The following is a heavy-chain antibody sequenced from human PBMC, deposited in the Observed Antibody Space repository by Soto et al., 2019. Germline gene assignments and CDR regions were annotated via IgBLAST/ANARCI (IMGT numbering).Heavy chain of an antibody. CDR3: AREGEYYYGSGSSFDY. V-gene: IGHV3-53*01. J-gene: IGHJ4*02. CDR2: IYSGGST. CDR1: GFTVSSNY. D-gene: IGHD3-10*01. Sequence: EVQLVESGGGLIQPGGSLRLSCAASGFTVSSNYMSWVRQAPGKGLEWVSVIYSGGSTYYADSVKGRFTISRDNSKNTLYLQMNSVRAEDTAVYYCAREGEYYYGSGSSFDYWGQGTLVTVSS.